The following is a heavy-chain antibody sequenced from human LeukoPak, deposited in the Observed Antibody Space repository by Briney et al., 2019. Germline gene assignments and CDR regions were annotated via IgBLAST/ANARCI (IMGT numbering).Heavy chain of an antibody. CDR3: ARETEMATMQYYFDY. D-gene: IGHD5-24*01. CDR1: GGTFSSYA. J-gene: IGHJ4*02. V-gene: IGHV1-69*05. Sequence: ASVKVSCKASGGTFSSYAISWVRQAPGQGLEWMGGIIPIFGTANYAQKFQGRVTITTDESTSTAYMELSSLRSEDTAMYYCARETEMATMQYYFDYWGQGTLVTVSS. CDR2: IIPIFGTA.